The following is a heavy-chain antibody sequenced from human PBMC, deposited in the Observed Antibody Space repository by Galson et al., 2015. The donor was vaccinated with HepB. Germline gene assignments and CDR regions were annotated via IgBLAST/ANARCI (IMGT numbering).Heavy chain of an antibody. Sequence: SLRLSCAASGFTFSDYYMSWIRQAPGKGLEWVSYISSSGSTIYYADSVKGRFTISRDNAKNSLYLQMNSLRAEDTAVYYCARDPGDTAMVTGLHYYYYGMDVWGQGTTVTVSS. V-gene: IGHV3-11*01. D-gene: IGHD5-18*01. J-gene: IGHJ6*02. CDR2: ISSSGSTI. CDR1: GFTFSDYY. CDR3: ARDPGDTAMVTGLHYYYYGMDV.